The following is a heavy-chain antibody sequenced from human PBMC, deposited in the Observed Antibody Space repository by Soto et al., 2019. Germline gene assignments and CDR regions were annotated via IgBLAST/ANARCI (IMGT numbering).Heavy chain of an antibody. D-gene: IGHD5-18*01. V-gene: IGHV1-69*12. CDR3: ASRRLQLWTFDY. J-gene: IGHJ4*02. Sequence: QVQLVQSGAEVKKPGSSVKVSCKASGGTFSSYAISWVRQAPGQGLEWMGGIIPIFGTANYAQKFQGRVTLTADESTSTSYMELSSLRSEDTAVYYCASRRLQLWTFDYSGQGTLVTVSS. CDR2: IIPIFGTA. CDR1: GGTFSSYA.